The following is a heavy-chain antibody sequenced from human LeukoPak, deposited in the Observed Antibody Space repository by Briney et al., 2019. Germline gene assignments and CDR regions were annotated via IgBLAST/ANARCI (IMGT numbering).Heavy chain of an antibody. Sequence: GGSLRLSCAASGFTFSTSWMTWVRQAPGKGLEWVASINQDGGEIHYVDSVKGRFTISRDNSKNTLYLQMNSLRAEDTAVYYCAKDPRRYSRTGGYFDYWGQGTLVTVSS. CDR2: INQDGGEI. CDR3: AKDPRRYSRTGGYFDY. V-gene: IGHV3-7*01. D-gene: IGHD6-13*01. CDR1: GFTFSTSW. J-gene: IGHJ4*02.